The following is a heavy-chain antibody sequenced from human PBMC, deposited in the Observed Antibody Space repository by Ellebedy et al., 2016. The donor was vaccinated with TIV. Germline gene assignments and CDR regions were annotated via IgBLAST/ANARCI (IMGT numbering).Heavy chain of an antibody. Sequence: KVSCKGSGYRFTSYWIGWVRQMPGKGLEWMGSIYPGDSDTRYSPSFQGQVTISADKSISTAYLQWSSLKASDTAMYYCARSDSSGYEFDYWGQGTLVTVSS. D-gene: IGHD3-22*01. J-gene: IGHJ4*02. CDR3: ARSDSSGYEFDY. V-gene: IGHV5-51*01. CDR1: GYRFTSYW. CDR2: IYPGDSDT.